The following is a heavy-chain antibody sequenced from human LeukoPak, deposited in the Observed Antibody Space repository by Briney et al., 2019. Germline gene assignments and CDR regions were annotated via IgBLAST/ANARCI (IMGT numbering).Heavy chain of an antibody. CDR1: GFTFSSYG. CDR2: IRFDESDK. Sequence: GGSLRLSCAASGFTFSSYGMHWVRQAPGKGPEWVAHIRFDESDKYYADSVKGRFTISRDISRNTVYLQMNSLRPEDTAVYYCAKDTVGNYYGSGSYYTRYFDPWGQGTLVTVSS. J-gene: IGHJ5*02. CDR3: AKDTVGNYYGSGSYYTRYFDP. D-gene: IGHD3-10*01. V-gene: IGHV3-30*02.